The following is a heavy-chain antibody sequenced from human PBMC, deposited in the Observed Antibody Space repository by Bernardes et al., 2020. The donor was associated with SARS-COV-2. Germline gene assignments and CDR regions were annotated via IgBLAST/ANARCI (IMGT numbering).Heavy chain of an antibody. CDR1: GFTFSTFW. Sequence: ESLFLSCAASGFTFSTFWMTWVRQAPGKGLELVANINQDGSETFYVDSVKGRFTISRDNAKNSLFMEMNTLRAEDTAVYYCARIYSTSSFDFDYWGQGTLVTVSS. D-gene: IGHD6-6*01. CDR2: INQDGSET. J-gene: IGHJ4*02. CDR3: ARIYSTSSFDFDY. V-gene: IGHV3-7*01.